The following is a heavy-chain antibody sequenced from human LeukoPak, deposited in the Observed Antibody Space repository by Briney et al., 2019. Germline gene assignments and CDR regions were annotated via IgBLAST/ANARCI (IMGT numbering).Heavy chain of an antibody. V-gene: IGHV3-23*01. J-gene: IGHJ4*02. D-gene: IGHD3-16*01. Sequence: GGSLRLSCAASGFTFSSYAMSWVRQAPGKGLEWVSAISGSGGSTYYADSVKGRFTISRDNSKNTLYLQMNSLRAEDTAVYYCATLFMSEFLIDYWGQGTLVTVSS. CDR3: ATLFMSEFLIDY. CDR2: ISGSGGST. CDR1: GFTFSSYA.